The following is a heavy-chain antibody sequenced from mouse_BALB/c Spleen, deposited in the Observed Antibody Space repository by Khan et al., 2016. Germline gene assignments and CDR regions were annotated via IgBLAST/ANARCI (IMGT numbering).Heavy chain of an antibody. V-gene: IGHV10S3*01. D-gene: IGHD2-10*01. CDR1: GFTFNTNA. J-gene: IGHJ3*01. CDR2: IRSKSYSYAT. CDR3: VTYLFAY. Sequence: EVQLVETGGGLVQPKGSLKLSCAASGFTFNTNALNWVRQALGKGLEWAARIRSKSYSYATYYAASVKGRFTISRDDSQSMLYLQINNLKTHDTAMYFCVTYLFAYWGQGTMVTVSA.